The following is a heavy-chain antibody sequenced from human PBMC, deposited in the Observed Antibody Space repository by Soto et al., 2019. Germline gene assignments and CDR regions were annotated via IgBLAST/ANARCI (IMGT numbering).Heavy chain of an antibody. CDR3: AFQPRYYDILS. V-gene: IGHV1-69*13. CDR2: IIPIFGTA. D-gene: IGHD3-9*01. Sequence: SVKVSCKASGGTFSSYAISWVRQAPGQGLEWMGGIIPIFGTANYAQKFQGRVTITADESTSTAYMELSSLRCEDTAVYYCAFQPRYYDILSWGQGTLVTVSS. J-gene: IGHJ5*02. CDR1: GGTFSSYA.